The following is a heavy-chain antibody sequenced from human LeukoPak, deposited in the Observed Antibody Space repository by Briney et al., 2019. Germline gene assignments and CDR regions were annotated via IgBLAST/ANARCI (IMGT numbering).Heavy chain of an antibody. CDR2: IKSKTDGGTT. CDR1: GFTFSNAW. Sequence: PGGSLRLSCAASGFTFSNAWMSWVRQAPGKGLEWVGRIKSKTDGGTTDYAAPVKGRFTISRDDSKNTLYLQMNSLKTEDTAVYYCTTGPPYSSGYYSSPKKNDYWGQGTLVTVSS. V-gene: IGHV3-15*01. CDR3: TTGPPYSSGYYSSPKKNDY. J-gene: IGHJ4*02. D-gene: IGHD3-22*01.